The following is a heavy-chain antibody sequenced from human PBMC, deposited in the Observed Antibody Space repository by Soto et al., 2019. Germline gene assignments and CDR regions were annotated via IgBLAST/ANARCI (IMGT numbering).Heavy chain of an antibody. CDR1: GYTFTSYG. CDR2: ISAYNGNT. V-gene: IGHV1-18*01. J-gene: IGHJ4*02. CDR3: ARKGGYDYPPDY. D-gene: IGHD5-12*01. Sequence: QVQLVQSGAEVKKPGASVKVSCKASGYTFTSYGISWVRQAPGQGLEGMGWISAYNGNTNYAQKHQGRSTITTDTSTSTDYKELRRLRSDDTAVYYCARKGGYDYPPDYWGQGTLVTVSS.